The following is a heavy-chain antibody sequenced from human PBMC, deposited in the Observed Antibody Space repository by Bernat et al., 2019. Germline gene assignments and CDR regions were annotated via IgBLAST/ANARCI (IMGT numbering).Heavy chain of an antibody. D-gene: IGHD3-10*01. Sequence: QVQLQESGPGLVKPSETLALTCTVSGGSINSFYWSWIRQPPGKGLEWIAYVSNSGASKYNPSLRSRVTISIDTSNNQFSLKLNSVTAADTAVYYCARGGLLWFGDPFDCWGQGTLVTVSS. CDR2: VSNSGAS. V-gene: IGHV4-59*01. J-gene: IGHJ4*02. CDR3: ARGGLLWFGDPFDC. CDR1: GGSINSFY.